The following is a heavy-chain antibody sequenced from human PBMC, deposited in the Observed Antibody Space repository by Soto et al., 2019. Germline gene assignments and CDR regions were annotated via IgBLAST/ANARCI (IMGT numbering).Heavy chain of an antibody. Sequence: TLSLTCTVSGGSISSYYWSWIRQPPGKGLEWIGYIYYSGSTNYNPSLKSRVTISVDTSKNQFSLKLSSVTAADTAVYYCARDEYSYGYVGWFDPWGQGTLVTVSS. D-gene: IGHD5-18*01. J-gene: IGHJ5*02. CDR2: IYYSGST. V-gene: IGHV4-59*01. CDR3: ARDEYSYGYVGWFDP. CDR1: GGSISSYY.